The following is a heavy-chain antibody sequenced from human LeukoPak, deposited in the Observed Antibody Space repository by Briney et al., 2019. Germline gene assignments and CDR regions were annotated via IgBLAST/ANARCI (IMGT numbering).Heavy chain of an antibody. CDR2: ITGSGGST. CDR3: GKGKDC. Sequence: GGSLRLSCVASEFTFSDYAMSWVRQAPGKGLEWVSVITGSGGSTYYADSVKGRFTISRDNSKNTLYLQMNSLRADDTAVYYCGKGKDCWGQGTLVTVSS. J-gene: IGHJ4*02. V-gene: IGHV3-23*01. CDR1: EFTFSDYA.